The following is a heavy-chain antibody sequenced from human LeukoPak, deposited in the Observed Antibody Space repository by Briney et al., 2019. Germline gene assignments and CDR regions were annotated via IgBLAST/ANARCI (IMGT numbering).Heavy chain of an antibody. V-gene: IGHV1-2*06. CDR2: INPNSGGT. D-gene: IGHD6-6*01. J-gene: IGHJ4*02. CDR3: ARTIAARLLDY. CDR1: GYTFTGYY. Sequence: ASVKVSCKASGYTFTGYYMHWVRQAPGQRLEWMGRINPNSGGTNYAQKFQGRVTMTRDTSISIAYMELSRLRSDDTAVYYCARTIAARLLDYWGQGTLVTVSS.